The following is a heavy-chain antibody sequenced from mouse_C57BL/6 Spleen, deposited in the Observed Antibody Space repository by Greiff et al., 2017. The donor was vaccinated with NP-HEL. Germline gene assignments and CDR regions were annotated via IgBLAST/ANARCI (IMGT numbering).Heavy chain of an antibody. Sequence: EVQLQQSGPELVKPGASVKMSCKASGYTFTDYNMHWVKQSHGKSLEWIGYINPNNGGTSYNQKFKGKATLTVNKSSSTANMELSSLTSEDSAVYYWARDGHLRLPELAYWGQGTLVTVSA. CDR3: ARDGHLRLPELAY. V-gene: IGHV1-22*01. D-gene: IGHD3-2*02. J-gene: IGHJ3*01. CDR1: GYTFTDYN. CDR2: INPNNGGT.